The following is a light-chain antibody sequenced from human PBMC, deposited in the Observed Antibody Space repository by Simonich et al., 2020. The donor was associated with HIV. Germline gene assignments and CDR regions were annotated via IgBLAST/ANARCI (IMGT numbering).Light chain of an antibody. CDR3: QQYYTTPPT. J-gene: IGKJ1*01. V-gene: IGKV4-1*01. Sequence: DIVMTQSPDSLDVSLGGRATINCKSSRNILYTSNNKNYLAWYQQKPGQPPNLLIYWESTRESGVPDRFSASGSGTDFTLTISSLQAEDVAVYYCQQYYTTPPTFGQGTKVEIK. CDR1: RNILYTSNNKNY. CDR2: WES.